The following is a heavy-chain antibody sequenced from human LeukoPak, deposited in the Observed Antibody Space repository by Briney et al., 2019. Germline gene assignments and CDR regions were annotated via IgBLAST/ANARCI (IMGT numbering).Heavy chain of an antibody. CDR2: ISVSGGST. CDR1: GFTFNSYW. D-gene: IGHD2-15*01. Sequence: PGGSLRLSCAASGFTFNSYWLLWVRQAPGKGLEWVSAISVSGGSTYYADSVKGRFTISRDTSKNTLYLQMNSLRAEDTAVYYCAKSRGPYCSGGSCCLDYRGQGTLVTVSS. J-gene: IGHJ4*02. V-gene: IGHV3-23*01. CDR3: AKSRGPYCSGGSCCLDY.